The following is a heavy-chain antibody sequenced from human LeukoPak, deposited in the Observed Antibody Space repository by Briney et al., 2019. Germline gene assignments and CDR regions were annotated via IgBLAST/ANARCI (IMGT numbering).Heavy chain of an antibody. J-gene: IGHJ4*02. CDR2: ISYDGSNK. D-gene: IGHD3-22*01. V-gene: IGHV3-30*18. CDR3: AKEEHQGYYYDSSGYGRPDY. Sequence: GSLRLSCAASGFTFSSYGMHWVRPAPGKGLEWVAVISYDGSNKYYADSVKGRFTISRDNSKNTLYLQMNSLRAEDTAVYYCAKEEHQGYYYDSSGYGRPDYWGQGTLVTVSS. CDR1: GFTFSSYG.